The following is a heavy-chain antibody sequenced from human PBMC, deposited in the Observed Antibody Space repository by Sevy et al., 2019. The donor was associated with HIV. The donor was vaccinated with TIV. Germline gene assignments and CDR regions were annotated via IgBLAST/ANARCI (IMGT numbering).Heavy chain of an antibody. V-gene: IGHV3-11*01. D-gene: IGHD3-22*01. CDR3: ARSDDSRGYYDRFDDAFDI. CDR1: GFTFSDYY. Sequence: GGSLRLSCAASGFTFSDYYMSWIRQAPGKGLEWVSYISSSGSTIYYADSVKGRFTISRDNAKNSLYLQMNSLRAEDTAVYYWARSDDSRGYYDRFDDAFDIWGQGTMVTVSS. J-gene: IGHJ3*02. CDR2: ISSSGSTI.